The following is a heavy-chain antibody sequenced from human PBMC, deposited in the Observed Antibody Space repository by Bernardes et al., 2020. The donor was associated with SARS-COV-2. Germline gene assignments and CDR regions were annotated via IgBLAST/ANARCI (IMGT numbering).Heavy chain of an antibody. Sequence: TMSLTGAVSGGSIVSNNWWSWVRPPPGKGLEWIGEIYHSGATYYNPSLESRVTISVDMSKNVFSLTLTSVTAADTAVYYCARDASVTSRGYFDYWGRGTLATVSS. J-gene: IGHJ4*02. V-gene: IGHV4-4*02. CDR2: IYHSGAT. CDR1: GGSIVSNNW. D-gene: IGHD4-17*01. CDR3: ARDASVTSRGYFDY.